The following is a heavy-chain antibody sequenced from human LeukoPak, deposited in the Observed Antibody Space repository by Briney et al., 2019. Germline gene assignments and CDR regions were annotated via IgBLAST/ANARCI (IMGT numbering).Heavy chain of an antibody. CDR3: AASGSFYRLDY. V-gene: IGHV3-23*01. D-gene: IGHD3-10*01. Sequence: HPGGSLRLSCAASGFHFSSYALSWVRQAPGKGLEWVSSISDSGSSTYYADSVKGRFTISRENSKNTLYLQMNRLTAEDTAVYYCAASGSFYRLDYWGQGTLVTVSS. CDR2: ISDSGSST. CDR1: GFHFSSYA. J-gene: IGHJ4*02.